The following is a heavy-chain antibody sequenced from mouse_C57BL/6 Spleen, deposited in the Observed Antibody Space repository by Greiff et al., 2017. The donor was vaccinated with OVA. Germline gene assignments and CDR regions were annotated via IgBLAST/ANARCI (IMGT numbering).Heavy chain of an antibody. CDR1: GFTFSSYA. CDR3: TRDRRDKDYDYDDAMDY. Sequence: EVQRVESGEGLVKPGGSLKLSCAASGFTFSSYAMSWVRQTPEKRLEWVAYISSGGDYIYYADTVKGRFTISRDNARNTLYLQMSSLKSEDTAMYYCTRDRRDKDYDYDDAMDYWGQGTSVTVSS. D-gene: IGHD2-4*01. J-gene: IGHJ4*01. V-gene: IGHV5-9-1*02. CDR2: ISSGGDYI.